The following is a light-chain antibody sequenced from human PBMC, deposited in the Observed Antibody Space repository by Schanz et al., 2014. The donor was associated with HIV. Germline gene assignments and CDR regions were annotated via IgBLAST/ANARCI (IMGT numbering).Light chain of an antibody. CDR3: LLSYSDARV. V-gene: IGLV7-46*01. Sequence: QAVVTQEPSLTVSPGGTVTLTCGSSTGAVTRAHYPYWFQQKPGQAPRTLIYDTTNRHSGTPARFSGSVHGGKAALTLSGAQAEDEAEYYCLLSYSDARVFGGGTKLTVL. J-gene: IGLJ3*02. CDR2: DTT. CDR1: TGAVTRAHY.